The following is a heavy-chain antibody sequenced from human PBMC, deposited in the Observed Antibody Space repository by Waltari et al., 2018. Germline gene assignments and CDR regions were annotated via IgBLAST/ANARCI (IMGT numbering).Heavy chain of an antibody. Sequence: EVQLLESGGGLVQPGGSLRLSCAASGFTFSSYAMIWVLQAPGKGLEWVSAISGSGGSTYYADSVKGRFTISRDNSKNTLYLQMNSLRAEDTAVYYCAKDRQRVTYWYFDLWGRGTLVTVSS. D-gene: IGHD2-21*02. CDR1: GFTFSSYA. V-gene: IGHV3-23*01. CDR3: AKDRQRVTYWYFDL. J-gene: IGHJ2*01. CDR2: ISGSGGST.